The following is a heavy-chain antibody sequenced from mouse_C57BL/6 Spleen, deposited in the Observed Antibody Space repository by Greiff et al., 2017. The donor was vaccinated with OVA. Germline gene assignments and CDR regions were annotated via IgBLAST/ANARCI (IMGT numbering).Heavy chain of an antibody. CDR3: ASLYGSSSYYFDY. Sequence: EVKLVESGGGLVKPGGSLKLSCAASGFTFSSYTMSWVRQTPEKRLEWVATISGGGGNAYYPDSVKGRFTISSDNAKNTLYLQMSSLRSEDTALYDCASLYGSSSYYFDYWGQGTTLTVSS. J-gene: IGHJ2*01. CDR1: GFTFSSYT. CDR2: ISGGGGNA. V-gene: IGHV5-9*01. D-gene: IGHD1-1*01.